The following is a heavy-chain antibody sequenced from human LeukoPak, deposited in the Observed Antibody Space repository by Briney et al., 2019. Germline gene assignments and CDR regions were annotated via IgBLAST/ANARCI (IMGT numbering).Heavy chain of an antibody. CDR1: GGSISSDY. V-gene: IGHV4-59*01. CDR2: IYYSGST. D-gene: IGHD5-24*01. CDR3: ARRKLYDGYTFDP. Sequence: SETLSLTCTVSGGSISSDYWSWIRQPPGKGLEWIGYIYYSGSTNYNPSLKSRVTISVDTSKNQFSLKLSSVTAADTAVYYCARRKLYDGYTFDPWGQGTLVTVSS. J-gene: IGHJ5*02.